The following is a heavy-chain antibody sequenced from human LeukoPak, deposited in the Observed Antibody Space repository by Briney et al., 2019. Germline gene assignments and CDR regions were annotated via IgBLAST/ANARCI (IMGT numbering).Heavy chain of an antibody. V-gene: IGHV3-23*01. CDR1: GFTFSRNG. CDR3: ASPPLYRRSWGLFDY. J-gene: IGHJ4*02. Sequence: GVLRLSCAASGFTFSRNGMTWVRQAPGKGLEWVSAISGSGGNTYYADSVKGRFTISRDNSKNTLYLQMNSLRAEDTAVYYCASPPLYRRSWGLFDYWGQGTLVTVSS. D-gene: IGHD6-13*01. CDR2: ISGSGGNT.